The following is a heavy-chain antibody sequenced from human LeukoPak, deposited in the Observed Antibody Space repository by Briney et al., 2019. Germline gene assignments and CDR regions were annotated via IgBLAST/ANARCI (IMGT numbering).Heavy chain of an antibody. V-gene: IGHV3-23*01. D-gene: IGHD1-7*01. CDR1: GLTLSSYA. J-gene: IGHJ6*02. CDR3: AKPRTTYDYDMDV. Sequence: PGESLTLSCATSGLTLSSYAMNWVRQAPAKGVEWVSSISGSGGSTNNADSVKGRVTISRDNSRNTLYLQMNSLRADDTAVYYCAKPRTTYDYDMDVWGQGTTVTVSS. CDR2: ISGSGGST.